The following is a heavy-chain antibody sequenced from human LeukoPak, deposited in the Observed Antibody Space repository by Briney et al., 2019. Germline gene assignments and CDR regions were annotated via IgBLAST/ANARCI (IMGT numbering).Heavy chain of an antibody. CDR3: ARESASWGNNWFDP. CDR2: IYHSGST. D-gene: IGHD7-27*01. V-gene: IGHV4-30-2*01. J-gene: IGHJ5*02. Sequence: PSQTLSLTCAVSGGSISSGGYSWSWVRQPKGKGLEWIEYIYHSGSTYYNPSLKSRVTISVDRSKNQFSLKLSSVTAADTAVYYCARESASWGNNWFDPWGQGTLVTVSS. CDR1: GGSISSGGYS.